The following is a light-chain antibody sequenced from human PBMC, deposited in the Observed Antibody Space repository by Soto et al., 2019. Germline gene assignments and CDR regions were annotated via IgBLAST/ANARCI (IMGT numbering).Light chain of an antibody. CDR1: SSDVGGYNY. J-gene: IGLJ2*01. CDR3: SSYAGSNNVV. CDR2: EVS. V-gene: IGLV2-8*01. Sequence: QSALTQPPSASGSLGQSVTISCTGTSSDVGGYNYVSWYQQHPGKAPKFMIYEVSKRPSGVPDRFSGSESGNTASLTVSGLQAEDEADYYCSSYAGSNNVVFGGGTKLTVL.